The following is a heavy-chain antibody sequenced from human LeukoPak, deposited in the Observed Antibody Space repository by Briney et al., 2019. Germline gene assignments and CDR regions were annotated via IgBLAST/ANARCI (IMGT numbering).Heavy chain of an antibody. Sequence: GGSLRLSCAASGFSFSSYWMHWVRHAPGKGLVWVSRIDTDGSSTRYADSVKGRFTISRDNAKNTLYLQVNSQRAEDTAVYYCARAPNDYWSGYSASFDFGGEGTRVTVPS. CDR2: IDTDGSST. CDR3: ARAPNDYWSGYSASFDF. CDR1: GFSFSSYW. J-gene: IGHJ4*02. D-gene: IGHD3-3*01. V-gene: IGHV3-74*01.